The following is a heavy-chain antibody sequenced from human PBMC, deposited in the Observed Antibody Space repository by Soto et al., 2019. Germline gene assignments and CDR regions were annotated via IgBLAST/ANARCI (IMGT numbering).Heavy chain of an antibody. CDR2: ISAYNGNT. V-gene: IGHV1-18*01. J-gene: IGHJ4*02. CDR1: GYTFTSYG. Sequence: ASVKVSCKASGYTFTSYGISWVRQAPGQGLEWMGWISAYNGNTNYAQKLQGRVTMTTDTSTSTAYMELRSLRSDDTAVYYCARDWGGIAPPPKRGWTGFDYWGQGTLVTVSS. D-gene: IGHD6-13*01. CDR3: ARDWGGIAPPPKRGWTGFDY.